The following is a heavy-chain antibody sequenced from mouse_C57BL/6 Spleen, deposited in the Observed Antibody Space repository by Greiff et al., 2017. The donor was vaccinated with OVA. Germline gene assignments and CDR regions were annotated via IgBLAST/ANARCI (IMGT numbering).Heavy chain of an antibody. CDR3: ARTGTFFDD. J-gene: IGHJ2*01. CDR1: GFTFSDYG. V-gene: IGHV5-17*01. CDR2: ISSGSSTI. D-gene: IGHD4-1*01. Sequence: EVKLMESGGGLVKPGGSLKLSCAASGFTFSDYGMHWVRQAPEKGLEWVAYISSGSSTIYYADTVKGRFTISRDNAKNTLFLQMTSLRSEDTAMYYCARTGTFFDDWGQGTTLTVSS.